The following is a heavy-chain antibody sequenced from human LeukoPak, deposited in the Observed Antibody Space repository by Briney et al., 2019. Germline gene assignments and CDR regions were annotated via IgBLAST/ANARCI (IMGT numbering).Heavy chain of an antibody. V-gene: IGHV3-21*01. D-gene: IGHD3-10*02. CDR3: AELGITMIGGA. J-gene: IGHJ6*04. CDR1: GFTFSSYN. Sequence: GGSLRLSCAASGFTFSSYNMNWVRQAPGKGLEWVSSISSTSSYINYADSVKGRFTISRDKAKNSLYLQMNSLRAEDTAVYYCAELGITMIGGAWGKGTTVTISS. CDR2: ISSTSSYI.